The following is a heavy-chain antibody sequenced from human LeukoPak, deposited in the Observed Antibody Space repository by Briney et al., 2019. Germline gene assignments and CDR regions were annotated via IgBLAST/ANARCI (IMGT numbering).Heavy chain of an antibody. CDR2: ITMNSVT. Sequence: GGSLRLSCSASGISISDYGMSWVRQAPGKGLEWLSYITMNSVTLYAESVKGRFTTSRDNDKNSVYLQLNSLRDEDTAVYYRTRGRYQFLGPNDSWGQGSLVSVSS. CDR1: GISISDYG. D-gene: IGHD1-14*01. J-gene: IGHJ4*02. V-gene: IGHV3-69-1*01. CDR3: TRGRYQFLGPNDS.